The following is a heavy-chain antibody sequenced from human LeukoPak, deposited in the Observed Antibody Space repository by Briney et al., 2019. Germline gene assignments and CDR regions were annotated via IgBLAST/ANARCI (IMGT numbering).Heavy chain of an antibody. J-gene: IGHJ4*02. V-gene: IGHV3-7*01. CDR3: ARVGIYDFWSGYHFDY. Sequence: PSETLSLTCTVSGGSISSSSYYWGWIRQPPGKGLEWVANIKQDGSEKYYVDSVKGRFTISRDNAKNSLYLQMNSLRAEDTAVYYCARVGIYDFWSGYHFDYWGQGTLVTVSS. CDR1: GGSISSSSYY. CDR2: IKQDGSEK. D-gene: IGHD3-3*01.